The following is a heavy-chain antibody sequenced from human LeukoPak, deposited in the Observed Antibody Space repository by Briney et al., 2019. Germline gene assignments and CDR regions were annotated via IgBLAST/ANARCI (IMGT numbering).Heavy chain of an antibody. CDR3: AKDSAAPISITMVRGRWYFDY. CDR2: IRYDGSNR. V-gene: IGHV3-30*02. Sequence: GGSLRLSCGTSGFTFSRYGMHWVRQAPGKGLEWGAFIRYDGSNRYYADSVKGRFTITRDNSKNTLYLQIHSLKAEDTAVYYCAKDSAAPISITMVRGRWYFDYWGQGTLVTVSS. J-gene: IGHJ4*02. D-gene: IGHD3-10*01. CDR1: GFTFSRYG.